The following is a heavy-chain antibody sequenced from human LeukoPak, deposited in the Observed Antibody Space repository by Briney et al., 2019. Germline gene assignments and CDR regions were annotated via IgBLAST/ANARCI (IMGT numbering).Heavy chain of an antibody. J-gene: IGHJ4*02. CDR1: GYTFTSYG. V-gene: IGHV1-18*01. Sequence: GASVKVTCKASGYTFTSYGSSWLRQPPGQGLEWMGWISAYNGNTNYAQKLQGRVTMTTDTSTSTAYMELRSVRSEDTGVCYCARDGGVEYSSGYLYYWGQGTLVTVSS. D-gene: IGHD3-22*01. CDR3: ARDGGVEYSSGYLYY. CDR2: ISAYNGNT.